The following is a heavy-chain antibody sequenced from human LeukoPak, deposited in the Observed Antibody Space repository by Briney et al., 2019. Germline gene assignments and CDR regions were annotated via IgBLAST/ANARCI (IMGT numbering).Heavy chain of an antibody. J-gene: IGHJ4*02. D-gene: IGHD5-12*01. Sequence: GASVKVSCKASGYTFTSYYMHWVRQAPGQGLEWMGIINPSGGSTSYAQKFQGRVTMTRDTSTSTVYMELSSLIAEDTAIYYCAKDDDWLRFEHWGRGTPVSVSS. V-gene: IGHV1-46*01. CDR2: INPSGGST. CDR1: GYTFTSYY. CDR3: AKDDDWLRFEH.